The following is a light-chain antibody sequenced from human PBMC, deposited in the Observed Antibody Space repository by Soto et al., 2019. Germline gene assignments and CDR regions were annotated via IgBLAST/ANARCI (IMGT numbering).Light chain of an antibody. CDR1: SSNIGAGYG. Sequence: QSVLTQPPSVSGAPGQRVTISCTGSSSNIGAGYGVHWYQQLPGTAPKLLIYGNSNRPSGVPDRFSGSKSDTSASLAITGLQAEDEADYYCQSYDTSLSGSVVFGGGTKLTVL. CDR3: QSYDTSLSGSVV. J-gene: IGLJ2*01. CDR2: GNS. V-gene: IGLV1-40*01.